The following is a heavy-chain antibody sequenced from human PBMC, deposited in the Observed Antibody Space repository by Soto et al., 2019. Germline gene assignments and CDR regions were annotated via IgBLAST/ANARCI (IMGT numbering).Heavy chain of an antibody. D-gene: IGHD2-2*01. V-gene: IGHV1-69*06. CDR3: ARGVGCSSTSCYSGSRVDYYYGMDV. Sequence: QVQLVQSGAEVKKPGSSVKVSCKASGGTFSSYAISWVRQAPGQGLEWMGGIIPIFGTANYAQKFQGRVTNTADKSTSTAYMELSSLRSEDTAVYYCARGVGCSSTSCYSGSRVDYYYGMDVWGQGTTVTVSS. CDR2: IIPIFGTA. J-gene: IGHJ6*02. CDR1: GGTFSSYA.